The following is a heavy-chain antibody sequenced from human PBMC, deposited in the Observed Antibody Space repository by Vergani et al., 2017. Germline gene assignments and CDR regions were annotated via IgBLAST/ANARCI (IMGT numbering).Heavy chain of an antibody. Sequence: QVQLQESGPGLVKPSETLSLTCTVSGGSISSYYWSWIRQPPGKGLEWIGYIYYSGSTNYNPSLKSRVTISVDTSKNQFSLKLSSVTAADTAVYYCAREPYYYDSSGYFDHAVDIWGQGTMVTVSS. CDR2: IYYSGST. CDR3: AREPYYYDSSGYFDHAVDI. V-gene: IGHV4-59*12. D-gene: IGHD3-22*01. CDR1: GGSISSYY. J-gene: IGHJ3*02.